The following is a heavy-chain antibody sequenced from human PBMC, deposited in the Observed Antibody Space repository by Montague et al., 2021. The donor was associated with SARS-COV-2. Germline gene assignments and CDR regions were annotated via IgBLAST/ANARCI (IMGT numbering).Heavy chain of an antibody. J-gene: IGHJ6*02. Sequence: SETLSLTCAVSGGSISSSNWWSWVRQPPGKGLEWIGEIYHSGSTNYNPSLKSRGTISVDKSKNQFSLKLSSVTAADTAVYYCARVDSSGWYGYYYYGMDVWGQGTTVTVSS. CDR2: IYHSGST. V-gene: IGHV4-4*02. CDR3: ARVDSSGWYGYYYYGMDV. CDR1: GGSISSSNW. D-gene: IGHD6-19*01.